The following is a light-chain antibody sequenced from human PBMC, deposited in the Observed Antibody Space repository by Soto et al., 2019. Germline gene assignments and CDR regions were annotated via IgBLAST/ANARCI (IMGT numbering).Light chain of an antibody. CDR3: QQYNSYSAT. V-gene: IGKV1-5*03. Sequence: DIQMTQSPSTLSASVGARVTITCRASRSASDWLAWYQQRPGEAPRMLISKASTLESGVPSRFNGSGSGTHFTLTITSLQPDDSATYYCQQYNSYSATFGQGTKVDIK. CDR1: RSASDW. CDR2: KAS. J-gene: IGKJ1*01.